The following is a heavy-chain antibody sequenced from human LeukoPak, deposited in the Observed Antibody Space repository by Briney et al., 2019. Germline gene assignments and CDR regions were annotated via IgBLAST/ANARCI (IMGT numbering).Heavy chain of an antibody. V-gene: IGHV1-46*01. CDR2: INPGGDNT. J-gene: IGHJ4*02. CDR3: ARGGGIVGATTDYFDY. D-gene: IGHD1-26*01. CDR1: GYTFTNYY. Sequence: ASVKVSCKASGYTFTNYYIHWVRQAPGQGLEWMGLINPGGDNTNYAQNFQGRVTMTWDTSTSTVYMGLSSLRSEDTALYYCARGGGIVGATTDYFDYWGQGTLVTVSS.